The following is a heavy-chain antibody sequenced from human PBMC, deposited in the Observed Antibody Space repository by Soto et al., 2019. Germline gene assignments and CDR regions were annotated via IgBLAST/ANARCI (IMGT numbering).Heavy chain of an antibody. CDR2: INHSGST. V-gene: IGHV4-34*01. J-gene: IGHJ2*01. Sequence: QVQLQQWGAGLLKPSETLSLTCAVYGGSFSGYYWSWIRQPPGKGLEWIGEINHSGSTNYNPSLKSRVTTSVDTSKNQFSLRLSSVTAADTAVYYCARGRGTENPSWYFDLWGRGTLVTVSS. CDR3: ARGRGTENPSWYFDL. D-gene: IGHD2-15*01. CDR1: GGSFSGYY.